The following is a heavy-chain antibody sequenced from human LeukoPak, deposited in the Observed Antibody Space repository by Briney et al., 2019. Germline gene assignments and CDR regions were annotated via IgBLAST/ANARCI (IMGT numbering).Heavy chain of an antibody. CDR3: ARGAVTTFWSNWFDP. D-gene: IGHD3-3*01. Sequence: PGGSLGLSCAASGFTFSSYAMHWVRQAPGKGLEYVSAISSNGGSTYYANSVKGRFTISRDNSKNTLYLQMGSLRAEDMAVYYCARGAVTTFWSNWFDPWGQGTLVTVSS. CDR1: GFTFSSYA. V-gene: IGHV3-64*01. CDR2: ISSNGGST. J-gene: IGHJ5*02.